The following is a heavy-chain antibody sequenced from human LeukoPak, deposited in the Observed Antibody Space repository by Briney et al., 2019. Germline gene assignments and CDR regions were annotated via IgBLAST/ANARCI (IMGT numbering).Heavy chain of an antibody. J-gene: IGHJ4*02. CDR3: VRGGRGSDWGYYFDY. V-gene: IGHV4-61*02. D-gene: IGHD6-19*01. CDR1: GGPISSGSYY. CDR2: INSNGNT. Sequence: SQTLSLTCTVSGGPISSGSYYWSWIRQPAGKGLEWIVRINSNGNTNYNPSLKSRVTISVDTSKNQFSLKLNSVTAADTAVYFCVRGGRGSDWGYYFDYWGQGTLVTVSS.